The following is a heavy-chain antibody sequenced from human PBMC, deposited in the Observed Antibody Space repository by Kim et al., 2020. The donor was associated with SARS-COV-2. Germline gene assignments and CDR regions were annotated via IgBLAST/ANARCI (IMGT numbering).Heavy chain of an antibody. CDR3: AKRYNWNDDAFDI. J-gene: IGHJ3*02. CDR1: GFTFSSYW. V-gene: IGHV3-7*01. D-gene: IGHD1-1*01. Sequence: GGSLRLSCAASGFTFSSYWMSWVRQAPGKGLEWVANIKQDGSEKYYVDSVKGRFTISRDNAKNSLYLQMNSLRAEDTAVYYCAKRYNWNDDAFDIWGQGTMVTVSS. CDR2: IKQDGSEK.